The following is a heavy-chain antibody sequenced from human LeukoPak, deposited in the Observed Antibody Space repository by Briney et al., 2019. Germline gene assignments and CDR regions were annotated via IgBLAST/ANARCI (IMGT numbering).Heavy chain of an antibody. V-gene: IGHV1-69*04. J-gene: IGHJ6*02. CDR1: GGTFSSYA. CDR3: ARGLGSDYDILTGYFV. CDR2: IIPILGIA. D-gene: IGHD3-9*01. Sequence: SVKVSCKASGGTFSSYAISWVRQAPGQGLEWMGRIIPILGIANYAQKFQGRVTITADKSTSTAYMELSSLRSEDTAVYYCARGLGSDYDILTGYFVWGQGTTVTVSS.